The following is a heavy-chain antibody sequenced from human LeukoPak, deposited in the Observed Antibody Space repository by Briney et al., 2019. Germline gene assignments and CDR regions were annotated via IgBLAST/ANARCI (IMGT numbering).Heavy chain of an antibody. D-gene: IGHD3-10*01. CDR3: AKDKVFGGELDY. CDR2: ISGSGGST. J-gene: IGHJ4*02. V-gene: IGHV3-23*01. CDR1: GFTFSSYG. Sequence: GGSLRLSCAAAGFTFSSYGMSWVRQAQGKGLEWVSAISGSGGSTYYGDSVKGRFTISRDNSKTTLYLQMNSLRAEDTALYYCAKDKVFGGELDYWGRGTLVTVSS.